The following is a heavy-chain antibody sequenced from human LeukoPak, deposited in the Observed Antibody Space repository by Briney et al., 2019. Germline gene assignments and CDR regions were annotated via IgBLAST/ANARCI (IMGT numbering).Heavy chain of an antibody. J-gene: IGHJ5*02. Sequence: WASVKVSCTASGYTFTGYYMHWVRQAPGQGLEWMGWINPNSGGTNYAQKFQGRVTMTRDTSISTAYMELSRLRSDDTAVYYCAREGLDVGVRGVISGPNWFDPWGQGTLVTVSS. CDR3: AREGLDVGVRGVISGPNWFDP. CDR2: INPNSGGT. D-gene: IGHD3-10*01. V-gene: IGHV1-2*02. CDR1: GYTFTGYY.